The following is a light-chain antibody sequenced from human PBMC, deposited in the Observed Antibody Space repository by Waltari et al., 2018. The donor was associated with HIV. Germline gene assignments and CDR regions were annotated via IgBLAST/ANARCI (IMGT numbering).Light chain of an antibody. CDR1: SSNIENDN. Sequence: QSFLTQPPSASGTPGQTVTISCSGSSSNIENDNVYWYQQLPGMTPKLLIYKNFLRPSGVPDRFAASKSGTSASLPISGLRSADEADYYCVGWDSSLSAYVFGAGTKVAVL. J-gene: IGLJ1*01. CDR3: VGWDSSLSAYV. V-gene: IGLV1-47*01. CDR2: KNF.